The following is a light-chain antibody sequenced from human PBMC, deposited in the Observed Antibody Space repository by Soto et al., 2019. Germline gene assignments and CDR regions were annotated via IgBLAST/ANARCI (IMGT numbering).Light chain of an antibody. CDR1: SSNIGSNY. CDR2: RND. Sequence: QLVLTQSPSASGTPGQRVTISCSGSSSNIGSNYVYWYQQLPGTAPKLLIYRNDERPSGVPDRFSGSKSDTSASLAISGRRSEDEADYFCAAWDDSLSAAVFGGSTKLTVL. V-gene: IGLV1-47*01. CDR3: AAWDDSLSAAV. J-gene: IGLJ2*01.